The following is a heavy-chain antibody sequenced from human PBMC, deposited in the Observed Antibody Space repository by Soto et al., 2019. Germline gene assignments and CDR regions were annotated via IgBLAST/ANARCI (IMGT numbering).Heavy chain of an antibody. CDR2: IIPILEVA. V-gene: IGHV1-69*02. CDR3: ATLYGSGSYRRFDP. Sequence: ASVKVSCKASGGTFSASTFTWVRQAPGQGLEWMGRIIPILEVADYAQEFQGRVTITADKSTSTAYMELSSLRSEDTAVYYCATLYGSGSYRRFDPWGQGTLVTVSS. D-gene: IGHD3-10*01. J-gene: IGHJ5*02. CDR1: GGTFSAST.